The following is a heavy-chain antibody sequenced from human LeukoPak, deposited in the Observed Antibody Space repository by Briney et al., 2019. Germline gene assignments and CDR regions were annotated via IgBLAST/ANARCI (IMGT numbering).Heavy chain of an antibody. D-gene: IGHD2-2*03. Sequence: PGGSLRLSCAASGFTISSYWMHWVRQAPGKGLLWVSRISDDGSSANYADSVQGRFTISRDNAKNTVYLQMHSLRAEDTAVYYCVSGYCSSTTCYRGAYWGQGTLVTVSS. J-gene: IGHJ4*02. CDR1: GFTISSYW. CDR2: ISDDGSSA. V-gene: IGHV3-74*01. CDR3: VSGYCSSTTCYRGAY.